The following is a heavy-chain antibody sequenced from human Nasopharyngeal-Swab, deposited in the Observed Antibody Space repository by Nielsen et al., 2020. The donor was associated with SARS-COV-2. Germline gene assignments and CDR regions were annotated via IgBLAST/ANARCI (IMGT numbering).Heavy chain of an antibody. CDR1: GFTFSSFG. D-gene: IGHD3-22*01. V-gene: IGHV3-49*04. J-gene: IGHJ6*03. CDR2: IRSKTYGETT. CDR3: TSQTYYYDSSETLYYYYMDV. Sequence: GGSLRLSCAASGFTFSSFGMHWVRQAPGKGLEWVGFIRSKTYGETTDYAASVKGRFTISRDDSKSIAYLQMNSLRTEDTAVYYCTSQTYYYDSSETLYYYYMDVWGKGTTVTVSS.